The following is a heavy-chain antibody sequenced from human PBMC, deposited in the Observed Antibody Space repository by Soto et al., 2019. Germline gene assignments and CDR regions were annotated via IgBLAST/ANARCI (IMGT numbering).Heavy chain of an antibody. D-gene: IGHD5-18*01. J-gene: IGHJ4*02. CDR3: TADDAIQLWSPADN. CDR1: AGICTDAW. CDR2: IRANTAGGTT. V-gene: IGHV3-15*01. Sequence: AAAGICTDAWCSWVRQKQGKGLEWVGRIRANTAGGTTDYAAPVKGRFTISRDDSRKTLYLQMNSLKPEDTAVYYCTADDAIQLWSPADNWGQGTLVTVSS.